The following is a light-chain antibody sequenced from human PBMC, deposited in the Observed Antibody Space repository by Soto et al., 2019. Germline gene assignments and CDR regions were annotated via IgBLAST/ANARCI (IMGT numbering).Light chain of an antibody. V-gene: IGKV3-11*01. J-gene: IGKJ5*01. Sequence: IVLTQSPATLSLSPGARATVSCRASQSVSNNLGWYQQKAGQAPRLLFYDASNTATGIPARFSGSGSGTDFTLTISSLEPEDFAVYSCQHGGTFGQGTRLEIK. CDR2: DAS. CDR3: QHGGT. CDR1: QSVSNN.